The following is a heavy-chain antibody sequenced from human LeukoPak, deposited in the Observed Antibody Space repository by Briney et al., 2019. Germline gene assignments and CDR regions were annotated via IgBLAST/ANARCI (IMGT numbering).Heavy chain of an antibody. V-gene: IGHV3-48*03. D-gene: IGHD2-15*01. CDR1: GFTFSSYE. CDR3: ARSVVVVAATSGLDY. CDR2: ISSSGSTI. J-gene: IGHJ4*02. Sequence: GGSLRLSCAASGFTFSSYEMNWVRQAPGKGLEWVSYISSSGSTIYYADSVKGRFTISRDNAKNSLYLQMNSPRAEDTAVYYCARSVVVVAATSGLDYWGQGTLVTVSS.